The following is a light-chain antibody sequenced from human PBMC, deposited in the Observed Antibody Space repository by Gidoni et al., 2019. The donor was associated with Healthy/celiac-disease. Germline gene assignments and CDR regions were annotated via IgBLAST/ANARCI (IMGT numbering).Light chain of an antibody. CDR2: AAS. CDR1: QSISSY. CDR3: QQSYSTRLT. V-gene: IGKV1-39*01. J-gene: IGKJ4*01. Sequence: DIQMTPSPSSLSASVGDRVTITFRASQSISSYLNWYQQKPGKAPKLLIYAASSLQSGVPSRFSGSGSGTDFTLTISSLQPEDFATYYCQQSYSTRLTFGGGTKVEIK.